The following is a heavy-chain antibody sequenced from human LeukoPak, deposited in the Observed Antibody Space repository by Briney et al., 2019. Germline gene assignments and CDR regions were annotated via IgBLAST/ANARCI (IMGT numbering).Heavy chain of an antibody. CDR2: IYPGDSDT. CDR1: GYSFTTYW. J-gene: IGHJ3*02. V-gene: IGHV5-51*01. CDR3: ASPGSGSSNAFDI. Sequence: GEFLKISCKGSGYSFTTYWIGWVRQMPGKGLEWMGIIYPGDSDTRYSPSFQGQVTISADKSISTAYLQWSSLKASDTAMYYCASPGSGSSNAFDIWGQGTMVTVSS. D-gene: IGHD3-10*01.